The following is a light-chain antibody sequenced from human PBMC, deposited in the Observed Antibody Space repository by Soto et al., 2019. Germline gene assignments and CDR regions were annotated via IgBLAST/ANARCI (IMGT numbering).Light chain of an antibody. Sequence: IVLTQSRATLSLSPGERATLSCRTSQSVISYLAWYQQKPGQAPRLLIYDASNRATGIPARFSGSGSETDFTITITSLVAEYFAVYYCQQRSNWPRTFGQGTRVEVK. J-gene: IGKJ1*01. V-gene: IGKV3-11*01. CDR3: QQRSNWPRT. CDR1: QSVISY. CDR2: DAS.